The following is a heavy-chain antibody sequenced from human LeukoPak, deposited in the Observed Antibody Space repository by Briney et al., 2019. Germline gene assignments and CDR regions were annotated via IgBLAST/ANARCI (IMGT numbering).Heavy chain of an antibody. CDR2: INSGGST. Sequence: ETLSLTCTVSGGSISSGGYYWSWIRQAPGKGLEWVSAINSGGSTYYADSLKGRFTISRDNSKNTLYLQMNSLRADDTAVYYCAKDWPSEWQQLPDYDAFDIWGQGTMVTVSS. V-gene: IGHV3-23*01. D-gene: IGHD6-13*01. CDR3: AKDWPSEWQQLPDYDAFDI. J-gene: IGHJ3*02. CDR1: GGSISSGGYY.